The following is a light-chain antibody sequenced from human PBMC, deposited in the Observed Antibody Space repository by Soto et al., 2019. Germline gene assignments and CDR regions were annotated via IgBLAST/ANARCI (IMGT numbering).Light chain of an antibody. CDR1: QTINSW. V-gene: IGKV1-5*03. CDR3: QQYNSYSYT. Sequence: DIQMTQPPSTLSASAGDRVTITCRASQTINSWLAWYQHKPGKAPKLLIYKASSLESGVPSRFSGSGSGTEFTLTISSLQPDDFATYYCQQYNSYSYTFGQGTKLEIK. J-gene: IGKJ2*01. CDR2: KAS.